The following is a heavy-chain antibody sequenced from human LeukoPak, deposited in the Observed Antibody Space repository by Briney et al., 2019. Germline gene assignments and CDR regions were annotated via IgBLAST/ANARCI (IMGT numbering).Heavy chain of an antibody. J-gene: IGHJ4*02. CDR2: ISGSGGST. CDR1: GFTFSSYS. CDR3: ARSLSIIPEEAYCSGGSCYSRYFDY. V-gene: IGHV3-21*01. Sequence: GGSLRLSCAASGFTFSSYSMNWVRQAPGKGLEWVSAISGSGGSTYYADSVKGRFTISRDNAKNSLYLQMNSLRAEDTAVYYCARSLSIIPEEAYCSGGSCYSRYFDYWGQGTLVTVSS. D-gene: IGHD2-15*01.